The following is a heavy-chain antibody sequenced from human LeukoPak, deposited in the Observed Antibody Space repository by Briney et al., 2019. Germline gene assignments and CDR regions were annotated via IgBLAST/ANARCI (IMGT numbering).Heavy chain of an antibody. D-gene: IGHD3-10*01. CDR2: IYYSGST. J-gene: IGHJ4*02. CDR3: ARRTYGSGSWSFDY. V-gene: IGHV4-59*08. Sequence: SETLSLTCTVSGGSISSYYWSWIRQPPGKGLEWIGYIYYSGSTNYNPSLKSRVTISVDTSKNQFSLKLSSVTAADTAVYCCARRTYGSGSWSFDYWGQGTLVTVSS. CDR1: GGSISSYY.